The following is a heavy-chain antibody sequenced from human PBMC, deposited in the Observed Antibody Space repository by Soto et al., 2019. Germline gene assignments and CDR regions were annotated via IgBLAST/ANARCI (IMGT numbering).Heavy chain of an antibody. CDR2: INQGGSDN. CDR1: GLAFGNYW. V-gene: IGHV3-7*05. J-gene: IGHJ6*02. CDR3: ARGLSTHDNGLDV. D-gene: IGHD3-3*02. Sequence: EVQLVESGGGLVQPGGSLKLSCAASGLAFGNYWMNWVRQGTGKGLEWVANINQGGSDNYYTDSVKGRLTISSDNAKNSLFQQMNSLRAEDTAIYYCARGLSTHDNGLDVWGQGTTVTVSS.